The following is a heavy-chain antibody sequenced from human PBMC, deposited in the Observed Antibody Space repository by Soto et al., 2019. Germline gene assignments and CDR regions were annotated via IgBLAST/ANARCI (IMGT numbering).Heavy chain of an antibody. CDR2: IKRQTEGGTT. J-gene: IGHJ4*02. CDR3: TTDPPAGSRAIDY. V-gene: IGHV3-15*07. CDR1: GFSFSNAW. D-gene: IGHD6-6*01. Sequence: PGGSLRLSCAGSGFSFSNAWMSWVRQAPGKGLEWVGRIKRQTEGGTTDYPASVKGRFIISRDDSENTLYLQMNSLKTEDTAMYYCTTDPPAGSRAIDYWGQGTLVTVSS.